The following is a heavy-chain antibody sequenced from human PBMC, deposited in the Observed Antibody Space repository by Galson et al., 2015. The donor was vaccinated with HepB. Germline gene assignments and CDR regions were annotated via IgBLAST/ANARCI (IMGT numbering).Heavy chain of an antibody. V-gene: IGHV3-21*01. J-gene: IGHJ4*02. CDR3: XSLSTLAVVGY. Sequence: SLRLSCAASGFTFSNAWMSWVRQAPGKGLEWVSSISSSSSYIYYADSVRGRFTISRDNAKNSLYLQMKSLRAEXTAVYYCXSLSTLAVVGYWGQGTLANVSS. CDR1: GFTFSNAW. D-gene: IGHD6-19*01. CDR2: ISSSSSYI.